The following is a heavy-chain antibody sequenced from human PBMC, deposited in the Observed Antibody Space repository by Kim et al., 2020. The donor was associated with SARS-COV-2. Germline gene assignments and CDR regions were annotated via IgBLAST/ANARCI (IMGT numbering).Heavy chain of an antibody. D-gene: IGHD2-8*02. V-gene: IGHV3-48*02. CDR1: GFTFSSYS. J-gene: IGHJ4*02. CDR2: ISMSSSSI. Sequence: GGSLRLSCVASGFTFSSYSMNWVRQAQGKGREWVSYISMSSSSIYYAGSVKDRFTISTDNAKHSLYRQMISLRDEDTAVYYCARSLGGLVGYWGQGTLVT. CDR3: ARSLGGLVGY.